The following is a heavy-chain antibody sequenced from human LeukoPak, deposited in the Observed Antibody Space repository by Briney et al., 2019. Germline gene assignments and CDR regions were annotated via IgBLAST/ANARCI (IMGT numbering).Heavy chain of an antibody. D-gene: IGHD3-22*01. CDR1: GGSFSGYY. CDR2: INHSGST. Sequence: SETLSLTCAVYGGSFSGYYWSWIRQPPGKGLEWIGEINHSGSTNYNLSLKSRVTISVGTSKNQFSLKLSSVTAADTAVYYCARVNYYDSSVFEVLLAAFDYWGQGTLVTVSS. J-gene: IGHJ4*02. V-gene: IGHV4-34*01. CDR3: ARVNYYDSSVFEVLLAAFDY.